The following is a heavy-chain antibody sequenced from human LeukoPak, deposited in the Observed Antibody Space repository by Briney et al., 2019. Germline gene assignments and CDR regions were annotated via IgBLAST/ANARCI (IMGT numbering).Heavy chain of an antibody. V-gene: IGHV3-21*01. CDR1: GFTFSSYS. CDR3: ARDTYDSSGYYYRGIDY. J-gene: IGHJ4*02. Sequence: GGSLRLSCAASGFTFSSYSMDWVRQAPGKGLEWVSSISSSSSYIYYADSVKGRFTISRDNAKNSLYLQMNSLRAEDTAVYYCARDTYDSSGYYYRGIDYWGQGTLVTVSS. D-gene: IGHD3-22*01. CDR2: ISSSSSYI.